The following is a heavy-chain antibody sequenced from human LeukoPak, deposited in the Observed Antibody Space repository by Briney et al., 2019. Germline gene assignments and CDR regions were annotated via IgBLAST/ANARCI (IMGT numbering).Heavy chain of an antibody. CDR2: ISSNGGST. CDR1: GFTFSGSA. D-gene: IGHD2-2*01. V-gene: IGHV3-64*01. CDR3: ARSSIVVVSILDY. Sequence: GGSLKLSCAASGFTFSGSAMHWVRQASGKGLEYVSAISSNGGSTSYANSVKGRFTISRDNSKNTLYLQMGSLRAEDMAMYYCARSSIVVVSILDYWGQGTLVTVSS. J-gene: IGHJ4*02.